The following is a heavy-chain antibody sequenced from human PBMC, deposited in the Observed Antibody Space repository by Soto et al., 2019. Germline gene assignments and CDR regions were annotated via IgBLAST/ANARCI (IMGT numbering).Heavy chain of an antibody. CDR1: GFAFSSSW. J-gene: IGHJ6*02. CDR3: TRKRFGMDV. CDR2: IKEDGSEK. Sequence: LRLSCAASGFAFSSSWMSWVRQAPGKGLEWVANIKEDGSEKDYVDPVKGRFTITRDNAKNSLYLQMNNLRAEDTAVYFCTRKRFGMDVWGQGTTVTVSS. V-gene: IGHV3-7*03.